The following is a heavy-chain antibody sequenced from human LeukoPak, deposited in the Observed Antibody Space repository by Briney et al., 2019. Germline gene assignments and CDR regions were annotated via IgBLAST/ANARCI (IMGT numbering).Heavy chain of an antibody. CDR2: ISSSSSYI. CDR3: ARDTFHYCSSTSCYRFDY. D-gene: IGHD2-2*02. Sequence: GGSLRLSCAASGLTFSSYSMNWVRQAPGKGLEWVSSISSSSSYIYYADSVKGRFTISRDNAKNSLYLQMNSLRAEDTAAYYCARDTFHYCSSTSCYRFDYWGQGTLVTVSS. CDR1: GLTFSSYS. J-gene: IGHJ4*02. V-gene: IGHV3-21*01.